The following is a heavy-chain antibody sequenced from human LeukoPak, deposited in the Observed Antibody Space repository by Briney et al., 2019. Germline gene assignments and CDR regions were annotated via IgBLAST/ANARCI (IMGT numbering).Heavy chain of an antibody. D-gene: IGHD3-16*01. CDR2: ISSSGNII. J-gene: IGHJ4*02. Sequence: SGGSLRLSCAASGFTFSDYYMSWVRQAPGKGLEWVSYISSSGNIIYYADSVRGRFTISRDNAKNSLYLQMNSLRAEDTAVYYCARVYVWGSYTFDYWGQGTLVTVSS. CDR1: GFTFSDYY. V-gene: IGHV3-11*04. CDR3: ARVYVWGSYTFDY.